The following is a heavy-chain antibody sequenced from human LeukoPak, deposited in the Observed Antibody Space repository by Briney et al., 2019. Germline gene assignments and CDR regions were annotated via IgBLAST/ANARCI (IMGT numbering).Heavy chain of an antibody. CDR2: IEQDGSEK. J-gene: IGHJ4*02. V-gene: IGHV3-7*03. CDR1: GFTFTNYW. CDR3: ARKGSRRPSPEGV. Sequence: GGSLRLSCAASGFTFTNYWMSWVRQAPGKGLEWVADIEQDGSEKYYVDSVKGRFTISRDNAKNSLSLQMDSLRAEDTAVYFCARKGSRRPSPEGVWGQGTLVTVSS. D-gene: IGHD1-14*01.